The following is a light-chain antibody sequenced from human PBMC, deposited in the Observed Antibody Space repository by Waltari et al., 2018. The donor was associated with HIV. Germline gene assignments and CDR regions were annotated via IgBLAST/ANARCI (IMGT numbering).Light chain of an antibody. CDR1: QRISTW. CDR3: QQYNSYLYS. V-gene: IGKV1-5*03. J-gene: IGKJ2*03. CDR2: KVS. Sequence: DIQMTQSPSTLTASVGDRVTITCRASQRISTWLAWYQQKAGKAPKLLMYKVSSLESGVPSRFSGRGSETEVTLTISSVQPDDAATYYCQQYNSYLYSFGQGTKLEIK.